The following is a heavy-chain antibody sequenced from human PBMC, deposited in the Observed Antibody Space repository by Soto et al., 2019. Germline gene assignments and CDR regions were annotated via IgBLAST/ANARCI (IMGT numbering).Heavy chain of an antibody. CDR2: ISGSGGST. D-gene: IGHD1-1*01. Sequence: EVQLLESGRGLVQPGGSLRLSCAASGFTFSSYAMSWVRQAPGKGLEWVSAISGSGGSTYYADSVKGRFTLSRDNAKKSLYLQMNSLRAEDTALYYCAREANDAFDPWGQGTLVTVSS. CDR1: GFTFSSYA. V-gene: IGHV3-23*01. J-gene: IGHJ5*02. CDR3: AREANDAFDP.